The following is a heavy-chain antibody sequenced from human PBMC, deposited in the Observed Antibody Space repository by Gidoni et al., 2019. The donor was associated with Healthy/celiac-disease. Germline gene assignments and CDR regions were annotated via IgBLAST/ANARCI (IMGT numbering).Heavy chain of an antibody. D-gene: IGHD2-21*02. CDR1: GFTFSSYS. J-gene: IGHJ6*02. V-gene: IGHV3-21*01. Sequence: EVQLVESGGGLVKPGGSLRLSCAASGFTFSSYSMNWVRQAPGKGLEWVSSISSSSSYIYYADSGKGRFTISRDNAKNSLYLQMNSLRAEDTAVYYCARVLDAYCGGDCVTHYGMDVWGQGTTVTVSS. CDR2: ISSSSSYI. CDR3: ARVLDAYCGGDCVTHYGMDV.